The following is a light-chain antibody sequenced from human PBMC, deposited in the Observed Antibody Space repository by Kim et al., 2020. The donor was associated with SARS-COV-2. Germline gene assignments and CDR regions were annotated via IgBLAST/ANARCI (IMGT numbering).Light chain of an antibody. CDR2: GAS. J-gene: IGKJ3*01. CDR1: QSVSSNY. Sequence: SPGDRAALSCRASQSVSSNYLAWYQQKPGRAPRLLIYGASRRATGIPDRFSGSGSGTDFTLTISRLEPEDFAVYYCQQYATSRLTFGPGTKVDIK. CDR3: QQYATSRLT. V-gene: IGKV3-20*01.